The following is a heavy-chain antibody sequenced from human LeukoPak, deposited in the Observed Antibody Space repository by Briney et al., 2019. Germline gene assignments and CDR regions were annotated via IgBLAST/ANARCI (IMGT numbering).Heavy chain of an antibody. CDR2: VSGSGGST. V-gene: IGHV3-23*01. CDR1: GFTFSSYA. CDR3: AKGRREAAGDNHFDY. D-gene: IGHD6-13*01. J-gene: IGHJ4*02. Sequence: GGSLRLPCAASGFTFSSYAMSWVRQAPGKGLEWVSAVSGSGGSTYYADSVKGRFTISRDNSRNTLYLQMNSLRAEDTAVYYCAKGRREAAGDNHFDYWGQGTLVTVSS.